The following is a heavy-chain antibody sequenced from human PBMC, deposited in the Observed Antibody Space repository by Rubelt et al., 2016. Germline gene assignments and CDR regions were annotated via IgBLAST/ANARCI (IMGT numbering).Heavy chain of an antibody. J-gene: IGHJ4*02. CDR2: ILYSGTT. V-gene: IGHV4-59*11. CDR1: GGSISSHY. CDR3: ARGRGNQRFDS. Sequence: QVQLQESGPGLVKPAETLSLTCTVSGGSISSHYWSWIRQPQGKEMEWIGYILYSGTTNYSSSLKSRVTMSIDTSKNQFSLKLSSVTAADTAVYYCARGRGNQRFDSWGQGTLVSVSS. D-gene: IGHD4-23*01.